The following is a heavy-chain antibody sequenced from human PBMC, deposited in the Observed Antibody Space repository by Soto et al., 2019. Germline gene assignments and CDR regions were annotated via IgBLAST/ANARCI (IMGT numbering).Heavy chain of an antibody. D-gene: IGHD1-26*01. J-gene: IGHJ4*02. CDR2: IIPICGTA. V-gene: IGHV1-69*13. CDR1: GGTFSSYA. Sequence: SVKVSCKASGGTFSSYAISWVRQAPGQGLEWMGGIIPICGTANYAQKFQGRVTITADESTSTADMELSSLRSEDTAVYYCASGEESGSYSDYWGQGTLVTVSS. CDR3: ASGEESGSYSDY.